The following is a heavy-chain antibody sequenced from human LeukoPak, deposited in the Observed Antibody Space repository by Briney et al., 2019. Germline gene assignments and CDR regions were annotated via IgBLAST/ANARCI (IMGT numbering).Heavy chain of an antibody. V-gene: IGHV4-59*01. J-gene: IGHJ4*02. D-gene: IGHD3-10*01. CDR2: IYYSGSA. CDR1: GGSISTYN. CDR3: ARSYGSGNYFDY. Sequence: SETLSLTCTVSGGSISTYNRSWIRQPPGKGLEWIGYIYYSGSANYNPSLKSRVTISVDTSKNQFSLKLSSVTAADTAVYYCARSYGSGNYFDYWGQGTLVTVSS.